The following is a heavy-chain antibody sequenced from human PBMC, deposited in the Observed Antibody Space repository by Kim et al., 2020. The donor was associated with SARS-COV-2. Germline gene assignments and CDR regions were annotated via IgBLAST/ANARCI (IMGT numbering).Heavy chain of an antibody. J-gene: IGHJ4*02. D-gene: IGHD4-17*01. V-gene: IGHV4-39*01. CDR1: GGSISSSSYY. CDR2: IYYSGST. CDR3: AIKRKSGYGDPFDY. Sequence: SETLSLTCTVSGGSISSSSYYWGWIRQPPGKGLEWIGSIYYSGSTYYNPSLKSRVTISVDTSKNQFSLKLSSVTAADTAVYYCAIKRKSGYGDPFDYWGQGTLVTVSS.